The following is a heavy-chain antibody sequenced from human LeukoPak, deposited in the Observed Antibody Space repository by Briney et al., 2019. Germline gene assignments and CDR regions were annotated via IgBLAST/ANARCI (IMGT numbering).Heavy chain of an antibody. CDR2: ISAYNGNT. J-gene: IGHJ4*02. Sequence: GESLKVSCKASGYTFTSYGISWVRQAPGQGLEWMGWISAYNGNTNYAQKLQGRVTMTTDTSTSTAYMELRSLRSDDTAVYYCARAPNTIFGVVIHDYWGQGTLVTVSS. CDR3: ARAPNTIFGVVIHDY. V-gene: IGHV1-18*01. D-gene: IGHD3-3*01. CDR1: GYTFTSYG.